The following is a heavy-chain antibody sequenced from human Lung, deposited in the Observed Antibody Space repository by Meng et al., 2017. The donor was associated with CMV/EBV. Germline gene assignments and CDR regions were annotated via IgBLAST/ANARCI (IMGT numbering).Heavy chain of an antibody. J-gene: IGHJ4*02. CDR1: GFTFSSYA. Sequence: SXAASGFTFSSYAMSWVRQAPGKGLEWVSAISGSGGSTYYADSVKGRFTISRDNSKNTLYLQMNSLRAEDTAVYYCAKDPVPAALYYFDYWGQGXLLTVSS. CDR3: AKDPVPAALYYFDY. CDR2: ISGSGGST. V-gene: IGHV3-23*01. D-gene: IGHD2-2*01.